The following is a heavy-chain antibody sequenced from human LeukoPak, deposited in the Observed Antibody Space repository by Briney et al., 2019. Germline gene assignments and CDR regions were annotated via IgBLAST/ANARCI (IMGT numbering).Heavy chain of an antibody. Sequence: ASVKVSCEASGYTITGYYMHWVRQAPGQGLEWMGWINPNSGGTNYAQKFQGRVTMTRDTSISTAYMELSRLRSDDTAVYYCARDYYDSSGYYYPKDYWGQGTLVTVSS. J-gene: IGHJ4*02. CDR3: ARDYYDSSGYYYPKDY. CDR1: GYTITGYY. CDR2: INPNSGGT. D-gene: IGHD3-22*01. V-gene: IGHV1-2*02.